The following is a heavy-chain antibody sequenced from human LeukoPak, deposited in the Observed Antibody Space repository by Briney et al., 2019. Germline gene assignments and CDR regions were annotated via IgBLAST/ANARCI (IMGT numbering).Heavy chain of an antibody. D-gene: IGHD3-3*01. CDR3: ARYDFWSGSNYGMDV. CDR1: SFTFSRYH. V-gene: IGHV3-48*03. J-gene: IGHJ6*02. Sequence: GGSLRLSCAASSFTFSRYHMNWVPRAPGKGLEWLSYISSSGSTIYYAHSVKRRFHIYRDNAKHSLYLKMNSLRGEDTGVYYCARYDFWSGSNYGMDVWGQGTTVTVSS. CDR2: ISSSGSTI.